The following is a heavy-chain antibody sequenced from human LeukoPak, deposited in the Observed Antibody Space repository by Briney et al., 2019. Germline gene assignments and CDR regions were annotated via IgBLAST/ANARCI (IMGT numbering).Heavy chain of an antibody. D-gene: IGHD3-10*01. Sequence: GGSLRLSCGASGFTLDDYSMNWVRPAPGKGLEWVSGISWNGGNIEYADSVKERYTISRDSVKNSMYLEMNSLRGDDTALYHCARVGPHAFDLWGKGTMVPVSS. V-gene: IGHV3-20*01. CDR3: ARVGPHAFDL. CDR1: GFTLDDYS. CDR2: ISWNGGNI. J-gene: IGHJ3*01.